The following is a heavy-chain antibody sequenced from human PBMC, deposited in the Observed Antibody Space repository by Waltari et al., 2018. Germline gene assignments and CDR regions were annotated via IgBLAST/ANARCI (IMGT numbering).Heavy chain of an antibody. D-gene: IGHD1-1*01. V-gene: IGHV3-7*01. Sequence: EVHLVQSGGGLIQPGGSLRLSCGVSGFTFKNYWRTWVRQAPGKGLEWVANINQDGRDKNYVDSVEGRFTISRDNAQNSVYLQMNSLRAEDTAVYYCARDVPNGYFDYWGSGTLVTVSS. CDR3: ARDVPNGYFDY. J-gene: IGHJ4*02. CDR2: INQDGRDK. CDR1: GFTFKNYW.